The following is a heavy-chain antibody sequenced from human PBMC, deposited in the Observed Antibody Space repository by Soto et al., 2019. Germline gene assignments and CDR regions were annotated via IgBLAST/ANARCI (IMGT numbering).Heavy chain of an antibody. J-gene: IGHJ6*02. CDR3: ARGGSSGWYLYYYGMDV. Sequence: ASVKVSCKASGYTFTSYYMHWVRQAPGQGLEWMGIINPNSGSTNYAQKFQGWVTMTRDTSISTAYMELSRLRSDDTAVYYCARGGSSGWYLYYYGMDVWGQGTTVTVSS. D-gene: IGHD6-19*01. CDR2: INPNSGST. CDR1: GYTFTSYY. V-gene: IGHV1-2*04.